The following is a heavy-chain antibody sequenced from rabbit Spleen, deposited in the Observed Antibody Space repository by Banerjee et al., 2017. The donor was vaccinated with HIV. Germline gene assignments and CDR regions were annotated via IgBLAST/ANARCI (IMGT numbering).Heavy chain of an antibody. D-gene: IGHD1-1*01. CDR1: GFDFSRGYD. CDR2: IYTGNVKT. V-gene: IGHV1S40*01. Sequence: QQLVESGGGLVKPGASLTLTCTASGFDFSRGYDMCWVRQAPGKGLEWIGCIYTGNVKTYYASWAKGRFTISRASSTSVTLRMTSLTATDTATYFCTRDLVGVIGWNFYLWGQGTLVTVS. CDR3: TRDLVGVIGWNFYL. J-gene: IGHJ4*01.